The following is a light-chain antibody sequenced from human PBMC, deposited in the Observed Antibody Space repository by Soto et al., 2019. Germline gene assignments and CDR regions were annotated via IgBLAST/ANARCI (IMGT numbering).Light chain of an antibody. CDR2: DVT. CDR3: NSFTPGDTYV. V-gene: IGLV2-14*03. J-gene: IGLJ1*01. Sequence: QSALTQPASVSGSLGQSITISCTGTGSDVGGYNYVTWYQHPPGRAPILIIYDVTNRPSGVSNRFSGSKSGNTASLTISGLQAEDEADYYCNSFTPGDTYVFGTGTKVTVL. CDR1: GSDVGGYNY.